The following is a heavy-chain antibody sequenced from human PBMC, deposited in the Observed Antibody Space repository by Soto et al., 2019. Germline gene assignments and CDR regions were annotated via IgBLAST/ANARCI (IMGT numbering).Heavy chain of an antibody. Sequence: SETLSLTCTVSGGSISSSSYYWGWIRQPPGKGLEWIGSIYYSGSTYYNPSLKSRVTISVDTSKNQFSLKLSSVTAADTAVYYCARHLAYDIGWFEPWGQGTLVTVSS. D-gene: IGHD3-9*01. CDR3: ARHLAYDIGWFEP. V-gene: IGHV4-39*01. CDR2: IYYSGST. CDR1: GGSISSSSYY. J-gene: IGHJ5*02.